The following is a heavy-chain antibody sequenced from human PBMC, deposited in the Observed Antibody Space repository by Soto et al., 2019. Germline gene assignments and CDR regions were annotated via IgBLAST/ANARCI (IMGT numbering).Heavy chain of an antibody. V-gene: IGHV1-69*01. CDR2: IIPLFGTA. D-gene: IGHD3-16*01. CDR3: ATALGENPASPFDA. Sequence: QVQLVQSGADVKKPGSSVKVSCQASGVTFSREPLGWVRQAPGQGLEWVGGIIPLFGTASYAQKSQGRVTMTAVESTSTSYMELSRLRSDDTAVCFCATALGENPASPFDAWGQGTLVTVSA. CDR1: GVTFSREP. J-gene: IGHJ4*02.